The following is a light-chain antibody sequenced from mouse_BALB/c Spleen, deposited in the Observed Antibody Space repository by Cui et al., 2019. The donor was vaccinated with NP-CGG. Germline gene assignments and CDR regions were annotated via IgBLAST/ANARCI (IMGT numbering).Light chain of an antibody. CDR1: TGAVTTSNY. CDR2: GTN. J-gene: IGLJ1*01. CDR3: ALWYSNHWV. Sequence: AVVTQESALTTSTGETVTLTCRSSTGAVTTSNYANGVQEKPDHLFTGLIGGTNNRAPGVPARFSGSLIGDEAALTITGAQTEDEAIYFCALWYSNHWVFGGGTKLTVL. V-gene: IGLV1*01.